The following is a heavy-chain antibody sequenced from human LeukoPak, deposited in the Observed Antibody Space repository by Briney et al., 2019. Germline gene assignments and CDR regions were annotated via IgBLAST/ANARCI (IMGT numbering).Heavy chain of an antibody. Sequence: GTSLRLSCTASGYTFSDYGMHWVRQAPGKGLEWVALISHDGSYKYHVDSVKGRFTISRDNSKNTLYLQIDSLRAEDTAVYYCAKCQDSSGWTYFEYWGQGTLVTVSS. J-gene: IGHJ4*02. CDR1: GYTFSDYG. CDR3: AKCQDSSGWTYFEY. V-gene: IGHV3-30*18. CDR2: ISHDGSYK. D-gene: IGHD6-19*01.